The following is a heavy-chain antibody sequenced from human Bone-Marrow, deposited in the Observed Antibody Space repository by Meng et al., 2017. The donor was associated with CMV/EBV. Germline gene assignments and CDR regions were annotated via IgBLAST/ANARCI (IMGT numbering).Heavy chain of an antibody. D-gene: IGHD5-18*01. CDR1: GLSLDNFA. J-gene: IGHJ4*02. CDR2: LGGRASGGLT. V-gene: IGHV3-23*01. Sequence: GGSLRLSCAASGLSLDNFAMSWVRRQAPGKGLEWVSVLGGRASGGLTHYADSVKGRFTLPRDNSRNTLYLQMNSLRPEDTAVYYLAKDHSYGYVSWYFDSWGQGTLVTVSS. CDR3: AKDHSYGYVSWYFDS.